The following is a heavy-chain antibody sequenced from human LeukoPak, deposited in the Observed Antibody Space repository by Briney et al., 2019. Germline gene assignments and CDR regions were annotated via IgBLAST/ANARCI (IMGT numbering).Heavy chain of an antibody. D-gene: IGHD1-14*01. Sequence: PGGSLGLSCAASGFTFSNYWMTWVRQAPGKGLEWVANINRDGSERYYVDSVKGRFTISRDDAKSSLYLQMNSLRAEDTAVYYCARGRYYLDSWGQGTLVTVSS. CDR2: INRDGSER. CDR1: GFTFSNYW. CDR3: ARGRYYLDS. V-gene: IGHV3-7*05. J-gene: IGHJ4*02.